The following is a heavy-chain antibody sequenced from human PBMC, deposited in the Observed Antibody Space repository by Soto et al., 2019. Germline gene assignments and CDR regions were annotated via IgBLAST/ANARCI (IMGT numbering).Heavy chain of an antibody. Sequence: EVQLVESGGALVQPGGSLRLSCAASGFTSRNYWMGWVRQAPGKGLEWVASINQDGSVKHSVDSVKGRFTISRDNTKNSLYLQMNSLRLEDTAVYYCATHKDYRLEYWGQGTLVTVSS. CDR3: ATHKDYRLEY. CDR1: GFTSRNYW. J-gene: IGHJ4*02. CDR2: INQDGSVK. V-gene: IGHV3-7*01. D-gene: IGHD4-4*01.